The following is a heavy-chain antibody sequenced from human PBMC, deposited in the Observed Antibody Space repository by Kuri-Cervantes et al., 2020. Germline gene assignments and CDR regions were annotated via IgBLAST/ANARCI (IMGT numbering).Heavy chain of an antibody. V-gene: IGHV1-8*01. CDR3: ATVRPAPVVVVALDAFDI. CDR2: INPNSGGT. Sequence: ASVKVSCKASGYTFTSYDINWVRQATGQGLEWMGWINPNSGGTNYAQKFQGWVTMTGDTSTDTAYMELSSLRSEDTAVYYCATVRPAPVVVVALDAFDIWGQGTMVTVSS. J-gene: IGHJ3*02. D-gene: IGHD2-15*01. CDR1: GYTFTSYD.